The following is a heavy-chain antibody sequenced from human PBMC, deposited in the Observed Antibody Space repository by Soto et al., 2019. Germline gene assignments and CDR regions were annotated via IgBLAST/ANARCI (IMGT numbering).Heavy chain of an antibody. D-gene: IGHD6-19*01. J-gene: IGHJ4*02. V-gene: IGHV1-69*13. Sequence: SVKGSCKASGGTFSSYSISWVRQAPGQGLEWMGGIIPIFGTANYAQKFQGRVTITADESTSTAYMELSSLRSEDTAVYYCARGRLNRYSSEYHFDYWGQGTLVTVSS. CDR1: GGTFSSYS. CDR2: IIPIFGTA. CDR3: ARGRLNRYSSEYHFDY.